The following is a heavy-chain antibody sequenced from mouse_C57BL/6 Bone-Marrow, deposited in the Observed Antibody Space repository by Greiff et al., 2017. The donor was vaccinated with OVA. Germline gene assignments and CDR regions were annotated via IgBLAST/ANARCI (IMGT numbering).Heavy chain of an antibody. CDR1: GFPFSSYA. J-gene: IGHJ3*01. CDR3: TRDWAWFAY. V-gene: IGHV5-9-1*02. Sequence: EVKVVESGEGLVKPGGSLKLSCAASGFPFSSYAMSWVRQTPEKRLEWVAYISSGGEYIDYADTVKGRFTISRDNARNTLYLQMSSLKSEDTAMYYCTRDWAWFAYWGQGTLVTVSA. CDR2: ISSGGEYI.